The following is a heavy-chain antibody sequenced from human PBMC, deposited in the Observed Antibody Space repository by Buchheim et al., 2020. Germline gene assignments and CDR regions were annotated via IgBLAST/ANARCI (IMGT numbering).Heavy chain of an antibody. Sequence: EVQLLESGGGLVQPGGSLRLSCAASGFTFSSYAMSWVRQAPGKGLEWVSAISGSGGSTYYADSVKGRFTISRDNSKNTLYLQMNSLSAEDTAVYYGAKAGVSGWYPYFYNGMDVWGQGTT. CDR3: AKAGVSGWYPYFYNGMDV. CDR2: ISGSGGST. V-gene: IGHV3-23*01. D-gene: IGHD6-19*01. CDR1: GFTFSSYA. J-gene: IGHJ6*02.